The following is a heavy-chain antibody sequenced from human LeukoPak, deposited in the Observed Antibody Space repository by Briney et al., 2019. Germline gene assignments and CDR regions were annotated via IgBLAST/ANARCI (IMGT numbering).Heavy chain of an antibody. Sequence: SQTLSLTCAISGDSVSNNNAAWNWIRQSPSRGLEWLGRTYYRSEWYNDYAVSVKSRITINPDTSKNQFSLQLNSMTPEDTAVYYCAKAVAGGRYCSTTSCHFDYWGQGTLVTVSS. V-gene: IGHV6-1*01. J-gene: IGHJ4*02. D-gene: IGHD2-2*01. CDR1: GDSVSNNNAA. CDR2: TYYRSEWYN. CDR3: AKAVAGGRYCSTTSCHFDY.